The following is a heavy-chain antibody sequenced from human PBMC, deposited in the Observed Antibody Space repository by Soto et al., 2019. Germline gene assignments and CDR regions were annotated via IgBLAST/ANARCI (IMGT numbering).Heavy chain of an antibody. D-gene: IGHD3-10*01. CDR1: GFTFSTYA. CDR2: IGGSGRNT. J-gene: IGHJ4*01. Sequence: GGSLRLSCAASGFTFSTYAMNWVRQAPGKGLEWVSNIGGSGRNTYYAESVKGRFTISRDNLKSTVHLQMNSLRAEDTAVYYCAKDRRITMVRGVLRAFDSWGQGNLVTVSS. CDR3: AKDRRITMVRGVLRAFDS. V-gene: IGHV3-23*01.